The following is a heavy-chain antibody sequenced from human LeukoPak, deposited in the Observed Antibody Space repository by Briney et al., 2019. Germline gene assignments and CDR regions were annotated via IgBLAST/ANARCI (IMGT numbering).Heavy chain of an antibody. CDR3: ARDVDIVVVPAAHYYYYGMDV. Sequence: ASVKVSCKASGYTFTSYAMNWVRQAPGQGLEWMGWINTNTGNPTYAQSFTGRFVFSLDTSVSTAYLQISSLKAEDTAVYYCARDVDIVVVPAAHYYYYGMDVWGQGTTVTVSS. V-gene: IGHV7-4-1*02. CDR1: GYTFTSYA. J-gene: IGHJ6*02. D-gene: IGHD2-2*03. CDR2: INTNTGNP.